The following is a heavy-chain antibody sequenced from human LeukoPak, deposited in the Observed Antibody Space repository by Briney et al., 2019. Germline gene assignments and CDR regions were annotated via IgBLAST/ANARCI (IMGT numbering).Heavy chain of an antibody. CDR2: ISSSSSYI. V-gene: IGHV3-21*01. CDR3: ARGPDDIFLQSRGFWAAFYI. J-gene: IGHJ3*02. CDR1: GFTFSSYS. Sequence: GGSLRLSCAASGFTFSSYSMNWVRQAPGKGLEWVSSISSSSSYIYYADSVKGRFTISRDNAKTSLYLQMTILRAEDTALYYLARGPDDIFLQSRGFWAAFYIWGQGTMVTVSS. D-gene: IGHD3-9*01.